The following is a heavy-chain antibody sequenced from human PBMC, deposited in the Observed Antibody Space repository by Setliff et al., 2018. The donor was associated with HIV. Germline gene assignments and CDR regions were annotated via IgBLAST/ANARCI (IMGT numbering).Heavy chain of an antibody. CDR2: INHSGTT. CDR3: ARGTPGDPSYHYYGLDV. Sequence: SETLSLTCAVFGGSFSAYYWNWIRQTPGKGLEWIGEINHSGTTNYNPSLNSRVTISVDTSKKRFSLTLRSATAADTALYFCARGTPGDPSYHYYGLDVWGQGTTVTVSS. D-gene: IGHD3-10*01. CDR1: GGSFSAYY. J-gene: IGHJ6*02. V-gene: IGHV4-34*01.